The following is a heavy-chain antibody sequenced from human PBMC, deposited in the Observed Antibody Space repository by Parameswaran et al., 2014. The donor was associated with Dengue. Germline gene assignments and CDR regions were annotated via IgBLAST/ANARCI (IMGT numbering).Heavy chain of an antibody. Sequence: WIRQPPGKGLEWVAVISYDGSNKYYADSVKGRFTISRDNSKNTLYLQMNSLRAEDTAVYYCAASEYQLSPLDYWGQGTLVTVSS. D-gene: IGHD2-2*01. CDR3: AASEYQLSPLDY. V-gene: IGHV3-30-3*01. CDR2: ISYDGSNK. J-gene: IGHJ4*02.